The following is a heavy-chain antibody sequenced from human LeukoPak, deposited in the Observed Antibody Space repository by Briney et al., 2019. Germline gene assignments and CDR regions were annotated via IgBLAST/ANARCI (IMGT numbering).Heavy chain of an antibody. D-gene: IGHD1-26*01. Sequence: GGSLRLSCAASGFTFSSYAMSWVRQAPGKGLEWVSAISGSGGSTYYADSVKGRFTISRDNAKNSLYLQMNSLRAEDTALYYCAREKGFSGSYFDWGQGTLVTVSS. V-gene: IGHV3-23*01. CDR1: GFTFSSYA. J-gene: IGHJ4*02. CDR3: AREKGFSGSYFD. CDR2: ISGSGGST.